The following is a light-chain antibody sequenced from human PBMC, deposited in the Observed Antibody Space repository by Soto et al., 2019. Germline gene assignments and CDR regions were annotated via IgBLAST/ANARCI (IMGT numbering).Light chain of an antibody. CDR2: KAS. Sequence: EIQMTQSPSTLSASVGGRVPITCRASQSISIWLAWYQQKPEKAPKILIYKASSLESGVPSRFSGSGSGTEFTLTISSLQPDDFATYYCQQYSTSSRTFGHGTKVDIK. V-gene: IGKV1-5*03. CDR3: QQYSTSSRT. CDR1: QSISIW. J-gene: IGKJ1*01.